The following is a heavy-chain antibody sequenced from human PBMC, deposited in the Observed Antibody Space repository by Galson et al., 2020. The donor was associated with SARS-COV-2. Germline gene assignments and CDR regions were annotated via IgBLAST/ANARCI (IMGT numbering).Heavy chain of an antibody. J-gene: IGHJ6*02. CDR1: GFTFSSYC. D-gene: IGHD2-2*01. CDR2: ISSSSSTI. Sequence: GGSLRLSCAASGFTFSSYCMNWVRQAPGKGLEWVAYISSSSSTIYYADPVKRRFTIFRDNAKNSLYLQMNSLKDEDTAEYYCARAGYCSSTSCRYYYYGMDVWGQGTTVTVSS. CDR3: ARAGYCSSTSCRYYYYGMDV. V-gene: IGHV3-48*02.